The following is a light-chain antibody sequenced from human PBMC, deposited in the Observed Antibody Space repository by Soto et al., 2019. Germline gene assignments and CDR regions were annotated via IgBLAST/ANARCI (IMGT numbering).Light chain of an antibody. Sequence: QSVLTYPASVSGSPGQSIAISRTGTSSDVGSYNLVSWYQQHPGTAPKLMIYEGSKRPSGISNRFSGSKSGNAASLTISGLQAEDESDYYCCSYVDSTTSYVVGTGTKVTVL. CDR3: CSYVDSTTSYV. CDR1: SSDVGSYNL. V-gene: IGLV2-23*01. J-gene: IGLJ1*01. CDR2: EGS.